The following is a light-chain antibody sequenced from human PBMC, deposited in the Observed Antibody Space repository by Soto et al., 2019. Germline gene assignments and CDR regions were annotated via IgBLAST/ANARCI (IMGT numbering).Light chain of an antibody. J-gene: IGKJ1*01. CDR3: QQSYSMPRT. V-gene: IGKV1-39*01. CDR2: AAS. Sequence: DIQMTQSPSSLSASVGDRITITCRASQSISNYLNWYQQKPGKVPKLLIYAASSLQSGVPSRFSGSGSGTDFTLTISSLQPEDFATYSCQQSYSMPRTFGQGTKVDI. CDR1: QSISNY.